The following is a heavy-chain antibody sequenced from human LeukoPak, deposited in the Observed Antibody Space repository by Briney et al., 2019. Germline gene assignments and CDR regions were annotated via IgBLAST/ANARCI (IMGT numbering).Heavy chain of an antibody. CDR1: GYTFSTHD. J-gene: IGHJ4*02. CDR3: ARGTEASDY. CDR2: MNPNSGNT. D-gene: IGHD1-1*01. V-gene: IGHV1-8*01. Sequence: GASVKVSCKASGYTFSTHDINWVRQATGQGLEWMGWMNPNSGNTGYARKFQGRVTMTRSTSVTTAYMELSSLTSEDTAVYYCARGTEASDYWGQGTLVTVSS.